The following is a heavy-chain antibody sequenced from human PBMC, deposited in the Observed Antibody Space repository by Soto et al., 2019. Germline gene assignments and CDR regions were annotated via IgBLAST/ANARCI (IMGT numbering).Heavy chain of an antibody. CDR1: GFTFSTYS. J-gene: IGHJ3*02. CDR2: ITTSSSYI. Sequence: EVQLVESGGGLVKPGGSLRLSCAASGFTFSTYSMNWVRQAPGKGLEWVSSITTSSSYIYYADSVKGRFTISRDNAKNSLFLQMNSLRAEDTAVYYCARAVTQLARFDGFDIWGQGTMVTVSS. D-gene: IGHD6-13*01. CDR3: ARAVTQLARFDGFDI. V-gene: IGHV3-21*01.